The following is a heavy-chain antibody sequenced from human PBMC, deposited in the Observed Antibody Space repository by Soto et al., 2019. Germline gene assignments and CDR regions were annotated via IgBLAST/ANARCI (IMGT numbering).Heavy chain of an antibody. CDR1: GYTLTELS. V-gene: IGHV1-24*01. D-gene: IGHD3-10*01. CDR3: TTVYRYYGTCFDY. J-gene: IGHJ4*02. Sequence: GASVKVSCKVSGYTLTELSMHWVRQAPGKGLEWMGGFDPEDGETIYAQKFQGRVTMTEDTSTDTAYMELSSLRSEDTAVYYCTTVYRYYGTCFDYWGQGTLVTVSS. CDR2: FDPEDGET.